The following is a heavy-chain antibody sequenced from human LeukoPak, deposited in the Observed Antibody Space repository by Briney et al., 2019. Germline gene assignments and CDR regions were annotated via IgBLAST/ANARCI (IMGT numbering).Heavy chain of an antibody. J-gene: IGHJ4*02. V-gene: IGHV4-34*01. CDR1: GGSFSGYY. Sequence: TSETLSLTCAVYGGSFSGYYWSWIRQPPGKGLEWIGEINHSGSTNYNPSLKSRVTISVDTSKNQFSLKLSSVTAADTAVYYCARGRVRQWLLDYWGQGTLVTVSS. D-gene: IGHD5-12*01. CDR2: INHSGST. CDR3: ARGRVRQWLLDY.